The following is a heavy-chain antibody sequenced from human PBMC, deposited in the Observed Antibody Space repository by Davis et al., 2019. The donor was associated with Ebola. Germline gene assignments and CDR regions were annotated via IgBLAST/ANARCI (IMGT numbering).Heavy chain of an antibody. J-gene: IGHJ6*02. CDR1: GGSISSYY. Sequence: MPGGSLRLSCTVSGGSISSYYWSWIRQPPGKGLEWIGYIYYSGSTNYNPSLKSRVTISVDTSKNQFSLKLSSVTAADTAVYYCARGPWRYCSGGSCYSYYYYGMDVWGQGTTVTVSS. D-gene: IGHD2-15*01. CDR2: IYYSGST. CDR3: ARGPWRYCSGGSCYSYYYYGMDV. V-gene: IGHV4-59*12.